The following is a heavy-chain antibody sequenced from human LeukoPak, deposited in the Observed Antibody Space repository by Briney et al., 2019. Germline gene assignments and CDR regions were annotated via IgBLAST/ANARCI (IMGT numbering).Heavy chain of an antibody. J-gene: IGHJ4*02. D-gene: IGHD3-22*01. CDR1: GGSISSNTYY. V-gene: IGHV4-61*02. Sequence: SETLSLTCTVSGGSISSNTYYWAWIRPPAGKGLEWIARIYTSGSTNYNPSLKSRVTMSVDTSKNQFSLKLSSVTAADTAVDYCVISSGYYTYDYWGQGTLVTVSS. CDR2: IYTSGST. CDR3: VISSGYYTYDY.